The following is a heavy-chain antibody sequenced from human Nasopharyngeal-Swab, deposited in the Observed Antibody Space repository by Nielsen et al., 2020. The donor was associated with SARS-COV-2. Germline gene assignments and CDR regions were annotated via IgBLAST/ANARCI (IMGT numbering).Heavy chain of an antibody. CDR2: LSPDASRA. CDR1: GLDFSKYG. CDR3: ASDYYDSGASGH. D-gene: IGHD3-22*01. Sequence: GESLKISCAASGLDFSKYGVHWVRQAPGKGLDWVATLSPDASRAFYGDSVRGRFTISRDNSKNTLYVQMNSLRPEDTAVYYCASDYYDSGASGHWGQGTLVTVSS. V-gene: IGHV3-30-3*01. J-gene: IGHJ4*02.